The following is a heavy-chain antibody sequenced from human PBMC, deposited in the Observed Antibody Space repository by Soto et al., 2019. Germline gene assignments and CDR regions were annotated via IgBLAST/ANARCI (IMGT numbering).Heavy chain of an antibody. CDR3: ARVVRYFDTRYGMDV. CDR1: GFTFSSYA. D-gene: IGHD3-9*01. J-gene: IGHJ6*02. V-gene: IGHV3-23*01. CDR2: IGGSGGNT. Sequence: EVQLLESGEGLVQPGGSLKLSCAASGFTFSSYAMSWVRQAPGKGLEWVSGIGGSGGNTYYADSVKGRFTISRDNSKNTLFLKMNSLRAEDTAEYYCARVVRYFDTRYGMDVWGQGTTVTVSS.